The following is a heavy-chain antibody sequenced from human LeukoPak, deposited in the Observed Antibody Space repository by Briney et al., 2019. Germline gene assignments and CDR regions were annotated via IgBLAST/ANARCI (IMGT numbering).Heavy chain of an antibody. D-gene: IGHD3-3*01. CDR3: AKEDFWSGYPPSQPNDY. CDR1: GFTFSSYA. Sequence: PGGSLRLSCAASGFTFSSYAMSWVRQAPGKGLEWVSAISGSGGSTYYADSVKGRFTISRDNSKNTLYLQMNSLRAEDTAVCYCAKEDFWSGYPPSQPNDYWGQGTLVTVSS. J-gene: IGHJ4*02. CDR2: ISGSGGST. V-gene: IGHV3-23*01.